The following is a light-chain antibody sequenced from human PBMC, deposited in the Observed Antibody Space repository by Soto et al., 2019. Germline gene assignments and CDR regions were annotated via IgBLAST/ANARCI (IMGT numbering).Light chain of an antibody. J-gene: IGLJ1*01. V-gene: IGLV2-23*02. Sequence: QSVLTQPASVSGSPGQSITISCTGTSSDVGSYNLVSWYQQHPGKAPKLMIYEVSKRPSGVSNRFSGSKSGNTASLTISGLQAEDEADYYCCSYVGSSTVRNVFGTGT. CDR1: SSDVGSYNL. CDR3: CSYVGSSTVRNV. CDR2: EVS.